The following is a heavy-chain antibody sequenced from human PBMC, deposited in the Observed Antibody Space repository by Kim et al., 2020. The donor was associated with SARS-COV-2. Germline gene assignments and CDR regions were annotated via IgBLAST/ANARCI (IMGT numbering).Heavy chain of an antibody. CDR1: GFTFSNFN. CDR2: INSASNKI. J-gene: IGHJ4*02. D-gene: IGHD4-17*01. CDR3: ARGTGLRCTTSHFDY. Sequence: GGSLRLSCAASGFTFSNFNMNWVRQTPGKGLEWVSFINSASNKIYYADSVKGRFTISRDNAQNSLYLQMNSLRDEDTAVYYCARGTGLRCTTSHFDYWGQGTLVTVSS. V-gene: IGHV3-48*02.